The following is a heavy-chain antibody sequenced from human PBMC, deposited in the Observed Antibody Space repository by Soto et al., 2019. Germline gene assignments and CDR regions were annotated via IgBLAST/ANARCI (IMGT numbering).Heavy chain of an antibody. J-gene: IGHJ4*02. D-gene: IGHD3-22*01. CDR2: MFYSGNT. CDR3: VSPEGYYDSSGYTLDY. Sequence: SDTRTLTSTVSGASMSRCSCLGAWILQPPGKGLEWIGSMFYSGNTYYNPSLKSRVTLSIDTSKNQFSLKLNSVTAADTAVYYCVSPEGYYDSSGYTLDYWGQGTLVTVS. CDR1: GASMSRCSCL. V-gene: IGHV4-39*01.